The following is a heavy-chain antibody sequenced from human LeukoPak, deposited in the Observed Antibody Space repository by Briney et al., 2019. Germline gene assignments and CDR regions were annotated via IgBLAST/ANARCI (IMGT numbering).Heavy chain of an antibody. CDR1: GGSISSGAYY. D-gene: IGHD3-10*01. V-gene: IGHV4-31*03. J-gene: IGHJ6*03. Sequence: PSQTLSLTCTVSGGSISSGAYYWSWIRQHPGKGLEWIGYIHYSGSTNSNPSLKSRVTISVDTSKNQFSLKMTSVTAADTAVYYCASLPSNARGRNYYYYYYMDVWGKGTTVTVSS. CDR3: ASLPSNARGRNYYYYYYMDV. CDR2: IHYSGST.